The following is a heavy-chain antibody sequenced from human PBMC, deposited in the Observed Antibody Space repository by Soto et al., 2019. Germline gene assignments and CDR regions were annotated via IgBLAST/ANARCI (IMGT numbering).Heavy chain of an antibody. J-gene: IGHJ4*02. Sequence: EVQLVESGGGSVQPGGSLRLSCAASGFTFSDHYMDWVRQAPGKGLEWAGRIRNRANSYGTDYAAAVKGRFTISRDDSRNSLYLQRSSLRTEDTAVYYCVRVRWGASTRVFDYWGQGTLVTVSS. V-gene: IGHV3-72*01. D-gene: IGHD2-2*01. CDR1: GFTFSDHY. CDR3: VRVRWGASTRVFDY. CDR2: IRNRANSYGT.